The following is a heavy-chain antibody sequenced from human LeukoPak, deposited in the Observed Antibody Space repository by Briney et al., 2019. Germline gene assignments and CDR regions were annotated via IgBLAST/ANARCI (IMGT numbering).Heavy chain of an antibody. Sequence: PGGSLRLSCAASGFTFDDYGMSWVRQAPGKGLEWVSGINWNGGSIGYADSVKGRFTISRDNAKNSLYLQMNSLRAEDTALYYCAKDKAPGYCSSTSCRGYYFDYWGQGTLVTVSS. V-gene: IGHV3-20*04. D-gene: IGHD2-2*01. CDR3: AKDKAPGYCSSTSCRGYYFDY. CDR2: INWNGGSI. CDR1: GFTFDDYG. J-gene: IGHJ4*02.